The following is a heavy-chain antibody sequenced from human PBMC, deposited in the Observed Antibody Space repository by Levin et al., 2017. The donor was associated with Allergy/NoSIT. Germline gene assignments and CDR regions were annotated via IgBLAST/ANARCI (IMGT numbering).Heavy chain of an antibody. CDR1: GFTFSSYS. CDR3: ATERRSGTFYTD. Sequence: PSETLSLTCAASGFTFSSYSMNWVRQAPGKGLEWVSAISSRSTYIYYADSVKGRFTISRDDAKNSLYLQMNSLRAEDTAVYYCATERRSGTFYTDWGQGTLVTVSS. CDR2: ISSRSTYI. D-gene: IGHD3-10*01. J-gene: IGHJ4*02. V-gene: IGHV3-21*01.